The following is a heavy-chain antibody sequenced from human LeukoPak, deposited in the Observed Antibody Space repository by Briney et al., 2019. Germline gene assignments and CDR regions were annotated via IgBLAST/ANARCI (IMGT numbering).Heavy chain of an antibody. V-gene: IGHV3-74*01. CDR1: GFTFSSSW. CDR2: INSDGNTT. J-gene: IGHJ4*02. Sequence: GSLRLSCAASGFTFSSSWMHWVRQAPGKLVVLVSRINSDGNTTTYADSVKGRFTISRDNAKNTLYLQMNSLRADDTAVYYCARAVGGSSDYWGQGTLVTVSS. CDR3: ARAVGGSSDY. D-gene: IGHD1-26*01.